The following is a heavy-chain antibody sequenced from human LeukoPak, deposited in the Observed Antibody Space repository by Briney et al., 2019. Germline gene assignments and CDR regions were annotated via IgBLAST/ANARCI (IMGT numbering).Heavy chain of an antibody. CDR1: GGSISSYF. J-gene: IGHJ3*02. D-gene: IGHD4/OR15-4a*01. CDR3: ARHYGEDAFDI. V-gene: IGHV4-4*07. CDR2: IYSNENT. Sequence: SETLSLTCTVSGGSISSYFWSWIRQPAGKGLEWIGRIYSNENTNYNPSLKSRVTISVDASKNQFSLKLSSVTAADTAVYYCARHYGEDAFDIWGQGTMVTVSS.